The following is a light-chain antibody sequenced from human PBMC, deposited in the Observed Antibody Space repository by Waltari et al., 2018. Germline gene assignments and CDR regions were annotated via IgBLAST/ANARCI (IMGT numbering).Light chain of an antibody. CDR3: QQYGSSPYT. Sequence: ELVFTQSPGTLSLSHGERATLSCRARQSVTGSYLAWYQQKPGQAPRLLIYGASSWATGIPDRVSGSGSGTDFTHTISRLETENFAVYDCQQYGSSPYTFGEDTKLEI. CDR1: QSVTGSY. J-gene: IGKJ2*01. V-gene: IGKV3-20*01. CDR2: GAS.